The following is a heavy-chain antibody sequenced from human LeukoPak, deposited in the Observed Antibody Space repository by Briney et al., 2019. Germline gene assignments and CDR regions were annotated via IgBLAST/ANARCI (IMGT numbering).Heavy chain of an antibody. Sequence: GASVKVSCKASGYTFTSYGISWVRQAPGQGLEWMGWMSAYNGNTNYAQKLQGRVTMTTDTSTSTAYMELRSLRSDDTAVYYCARDRGYYGSETPIGRAFDIWGQGTMVTVSS. CDR1: GYTFTSYG. CDR3: ARDRGYYGSETPIGRAFDI. D-gene: IGHD3-10*01. J-gene: IGHJ3*02. CDR2: MSAYNGNT. V-gene: IGHV1-18*01.